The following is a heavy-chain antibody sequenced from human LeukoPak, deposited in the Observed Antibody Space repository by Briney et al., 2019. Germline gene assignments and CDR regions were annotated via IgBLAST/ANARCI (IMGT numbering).Heavy chain of an antibody. D-gene: IGHD1-26*01. J-gene: IGHJ4*02. CDR3: AAARYSGSYVFDY. CDR2: IVVGSGNT. Sequence: GTSVKVSCKASGFTFTSSAVQWVRPARGQRRDGIGWIVVGSGNTNFAQKFQERVAITRDMFTSTAYMDVSSPTSDDTAVYYCAAARYSGSYVFDYWGQGTLVTVSS. CDR1: GFTFTSSA. V-gene: IGHV1-58*01.